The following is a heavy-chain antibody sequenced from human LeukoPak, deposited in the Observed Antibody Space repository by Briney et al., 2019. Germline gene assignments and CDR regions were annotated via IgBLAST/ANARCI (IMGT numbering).Heavy chain of an antibody. D-gene: IGHD6-6*01. CDR3: ARESSSSEFDY. V-gene: IGHV3-48*03. J-gene: IGHJ4*02. CDR1: EVTFSTYE. Sequence: GGSLRLSCAGTEVTFSTYEMNWVRQAPGKGLEWVSYISSRGGTIYYADSVKGRFTISRGNAKNSLYLQMNSLRAEDTAVYYCARESSSSEFDYWGQGTLVTVSS. CDR2: ISSRGGTI.